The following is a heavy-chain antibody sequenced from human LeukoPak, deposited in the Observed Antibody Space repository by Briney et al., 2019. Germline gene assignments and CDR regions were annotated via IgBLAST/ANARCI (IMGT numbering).Heavy chain of an antibody. CDR1: GFNFGNYA. CDR3: AKESGSPYYFDY. D-gene: IGHD1-26*01. CDR2: ISGSGSST. J-gene: IGHJ4*02. Sequence: GGSLRLSCAASGFNFGNYAMNWVRQAPGKGLEWVSGISGSGSSTYYADSVKGRFTISRDNPKNTLYLQMNSLRAEDTAVYYCAKESGSPYYFDYWGQGTLVTVSS. V-gene: IGHV3-23*01.